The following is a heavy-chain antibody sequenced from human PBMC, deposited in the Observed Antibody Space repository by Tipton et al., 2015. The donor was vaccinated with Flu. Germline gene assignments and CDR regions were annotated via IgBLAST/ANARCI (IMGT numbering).Heavy chain of an antibody. CDR2: VDPEDGET. D-gene: IGHD2-21*01. Sequence: VQLVQSGAEVKKPGATVKISCKVSGYTFTDHYLHWVQQAPGKGLEWMGLVDPEDGETIYAERFQGRITITADTSTDTVYMELSSLRSEETAIYYCATQNLYGDEAFDFWGQGTLVTVSS. V-gene: IGHV1-69-2*01. CDR3: ATQNLYGDEAFDF. CDR1: GYTFTDHY. J-gene: IGHJ4*02.